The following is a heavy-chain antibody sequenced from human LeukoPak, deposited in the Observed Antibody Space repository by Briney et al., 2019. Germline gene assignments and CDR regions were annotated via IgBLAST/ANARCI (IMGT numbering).Heavy chain of an antibody. CDR2: IKKDGSEK. CDR1: GFTFSSYW. D-gene: IGHD5-12*01. V-gene: IGHV3-7*01. CDR3: ARKTKGSGYKN. Sequence: GGSLILFCAVSGFTFSSYWMSWGRQAPGKGLEWVANIKKDGSEKYYVDSVKGRFTISRDNAKTSLYLQMNSLRAQDTAVYYCARKTKGSGYKNWGQGTLVTVSS. J-gene: IGHJ4*02.